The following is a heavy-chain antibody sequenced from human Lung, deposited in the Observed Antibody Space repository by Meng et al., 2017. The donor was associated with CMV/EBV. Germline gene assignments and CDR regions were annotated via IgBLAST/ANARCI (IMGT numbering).Heavy chain of an antibody. J-gene: IGHJ3*02. CDR3: ARDRTWGLDAFDI. Sequence: GSLRLXCTVSGGSVSSRNYYWGWIRQPPGKGLEWIGSLYYNGNTYYNPSLKNRVSMSVDTSNNQFSLTVTSVTAADTAIYYCARDRTWGLDAFDILGQGXMVTVSS. V-gene: IGHV4-39*07. CDR2: LYYNGNT. CDR1: GGSVSSRNYY. D-gene: IGHD7-27*01.